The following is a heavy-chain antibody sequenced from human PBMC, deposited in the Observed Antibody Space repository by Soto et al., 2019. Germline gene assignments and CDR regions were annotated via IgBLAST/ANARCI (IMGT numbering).Heavy chain of an antibody. V-gene: IGHV4-31*03. D-gene: IGHD3-10*01. J-gene: IGHJ4*02. CDR1: GGSISSGGYY. CDR3: AAGDACRVLLAY. Sequence: SETLSLTCTVSGGSISSGGYYWSWIRHVPGTGLEWIGYIYYSGSTYYNPSLKSRVTISLDTSENQFSPWLSSVTAADTAAYYCAAGDACRVLLAYWGQGTLVTVSS. CDR2: IYYSGST.